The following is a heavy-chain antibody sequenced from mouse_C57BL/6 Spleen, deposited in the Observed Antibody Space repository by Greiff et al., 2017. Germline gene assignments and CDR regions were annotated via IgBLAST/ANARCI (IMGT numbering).Heavy chain of an antibody. D-gene: IGHD1-1*01. CDR3: ARRDYGSSYDAMDY. Sequence: QVHVKQPGAELVKPGASVKLSCKASGYTFTSYWMHWVKQRPGRGLEWIGRIDPNSGGTKYNEKFKSKATLTVDKPSSTAYMQLSSLTSEDSAVYYCARRDYGSSYDAMDYWGQGTSVTVSS. V-gene: IGHV1-72*01. CDR1: GYTFTSYW. CDR2: IDPNSGGT. J-gene: IGHJ4*01.